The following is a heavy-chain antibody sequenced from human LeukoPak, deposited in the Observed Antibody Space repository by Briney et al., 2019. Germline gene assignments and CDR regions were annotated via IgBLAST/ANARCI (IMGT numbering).Heavy chain of an antibody. V-gene: IGHV3-15*01. CDR1: GFTFSNAW. J-gene: IGHJ4*02. CDR2: IKSKTDGGTT. CDR3: STDASYNWNYSTFDY. D-gene: IGHD1-7*01. Sequence: GGSLRLSCAASGFTFSNAWMSWVRQAPRKGLEWVGRIKSKTDGGTTDYAAPVKGRFTISRDDSNNTLYLQMNSMKTEDTAVYYCSTDASYNWNYSTFDYWGQGTLVTVSS.